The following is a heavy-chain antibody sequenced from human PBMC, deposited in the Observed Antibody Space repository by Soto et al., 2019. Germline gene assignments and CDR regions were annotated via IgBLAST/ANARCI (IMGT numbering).Heavy chain of an antibody. J-gene: IGHJ4*02. CDR3: ARMATIRGTHVGDGDY. CDR1: GGSISSSSYY. CDR2: IYYSGST. D-gene: IGHD5-12*01. Sequence: TLSLTCTVSGGSISSSSYYWGWIRQPPGKGLERIGSIYYSGSTYYNPSLKSRVTISVDTSKNQFSLKLRSVTAADTAVYYCARMATIRGTHVGDGDYWGQGTLVTVSS. V-gene: IGHV4-39*01.